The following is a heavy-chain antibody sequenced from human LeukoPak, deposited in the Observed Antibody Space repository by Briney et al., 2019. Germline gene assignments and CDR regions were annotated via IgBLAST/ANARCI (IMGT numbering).Heavy chain of an antibody. CDR2: ISTDGSNT. CDR1: GFTFSDYW. V-gene: IGHV3-74*03. D-gene: IGHD2/OR15-2a*01. CDR3: ARDFLHQGP. J-gene: IGHJ5*02. Sequence: GGSLRLSCTASGFTFSDYWMHWVRQVPGKGLVWVSGISTDGSNTVFADSVKGRFTISRDNAGNTLYLQMNSLRAEDTAVYFCARDFLHQGPWGQGTLVTVSS.